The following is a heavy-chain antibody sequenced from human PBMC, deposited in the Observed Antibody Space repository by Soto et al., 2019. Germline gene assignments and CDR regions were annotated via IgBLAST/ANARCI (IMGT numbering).Heavy chain of an antibody. CDR3: ARDRRASNFLHRCFDP. D-gene: IGHD2-8*01. V-gene: IGHV4-34*01. CDR2: IGHSGST. J-gene: IGHJ5*02. Sequence: SETLSLTCVVSGGSFTDFHWAWIRQPPGKGLEWIGEIGHSGSTKYSPSLKSRVTILLDTAKNQFPLQLTSVTAADTAVYYCARDRRASNFLHRCFDPCGQGPLVT. CDR1: GGSFTDFH.